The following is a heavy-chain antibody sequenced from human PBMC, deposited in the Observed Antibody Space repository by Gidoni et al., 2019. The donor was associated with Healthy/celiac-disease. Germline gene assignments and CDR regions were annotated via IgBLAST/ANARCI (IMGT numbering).Heavy chain of an antibody. Sequence: EVQLLESGGGLVQPGGSLRLSCAASGFTFSSYAMSWVRQAPGKGLEWVSAISGSGGSTYYADSVKGRFTISRDNSKNTLYLQMNSLRAEYTAVYYCAKDLVDYGDYGNYYYGMDVWGQGTTVTVSS. CDR3: AKDLVDYGDYGNYYYGMDV. V-gene: IGHV3-23*01. D-gene: IGHD4-17*01. J-gene: IGHJ6*02. CDR1: GFTFSSYA. CDR2: ISGSGGST.